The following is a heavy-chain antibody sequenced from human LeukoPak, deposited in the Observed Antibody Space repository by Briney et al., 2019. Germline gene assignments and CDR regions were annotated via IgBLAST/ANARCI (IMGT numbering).Heavy chain of an antibody. J-gene: IGHJ4*02. CDR2: INPSGGST. CDR1: GYTFTSYY. D-gene: IGHD2-15*01. Sequence: GASVKVSCKASGYTFTSYYMHWVRQAPGQGLEWMGIINPSGGSTSYAQKFQGRVTMTRDTSTSTVYMELSSLRSEDTAVYYCARDHRCSGGSCYYNIDDYFDYWGQGTLVTVSS. V-gene: IGHV1-46*01. CDR3: ARDHRCSGGSCYYNIDDYFDY.